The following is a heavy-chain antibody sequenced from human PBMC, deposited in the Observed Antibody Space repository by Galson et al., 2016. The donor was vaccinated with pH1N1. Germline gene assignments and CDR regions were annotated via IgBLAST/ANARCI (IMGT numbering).Heavy chain of an antibody. Sequence: ETLSLTCTISTGSISGYYWTWIRQPPGKGLEWIGYTYYGGSTNYNPSLKSRLTISIDTSENQFSLKLSSLTAADTAVYYCARGDYGDSLYWYFDVWGGGTLVTVSS. D-gene: IGHD4-17*01. CDR3: ARGDYGDSLYWYFDV. CDR1: TGSISGYY. CDR2: TYYGGST. J-gene: IGHJ2*01. V-gene: IGHV4-59*01.